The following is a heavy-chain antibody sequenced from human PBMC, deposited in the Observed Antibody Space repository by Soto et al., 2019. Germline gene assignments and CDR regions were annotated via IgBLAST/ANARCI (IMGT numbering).Heavy chain of an antibody. CDR1: GYTFTSYG. Sequence: GASVKVSCKASGYTFTSYGISWVRQAPGQWLEWMGWISAYNGNTNYAQKLQGRVTMTTDTSTSTAYMELRSLRSDDTAVYYCAREMAVIDYYYYGMDVWGQGTTVTVSS. J-gene: IGHJ6*02. CDR3: AREMAVIDYYYYGMDV. V-gene: IGHV1-18*01. D-gene: IGHD4-4*01. CDR2: ISAYNGNT.